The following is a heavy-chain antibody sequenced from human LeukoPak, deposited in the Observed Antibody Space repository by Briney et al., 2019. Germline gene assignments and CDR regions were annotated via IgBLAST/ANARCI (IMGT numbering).Heavy chain of an antibody. V-gene: IGHV3-23*01. CDR1: GFTLSSYA. J-gene: IGHJ3*02. CDR3: AKDDRYCSSTSCSLGAFDI. D-gene: IGHD2-2*01. CDR2: ISGSGGST. Sequence: GGSLRLSCAASGFTLSSYAISWVRQAPGKGLEWVSAISGSGGSTYYADSVKGRFTISRDNSKNTLYLQMNSLRAEDTAVYYCAKDDRYCSSTSCSLGAFDIWGQGTMVTVSS.